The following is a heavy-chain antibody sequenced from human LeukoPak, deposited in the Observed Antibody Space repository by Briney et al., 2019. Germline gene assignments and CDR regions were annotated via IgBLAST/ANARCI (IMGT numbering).Heavy chain of an antibody. V-gene: IGHV3-7*03. D-gene: IGHD6-13*01. CDR3: AKDVHIAAAGTAFDY. Sequence: GGSLRLSCAASGFTFSSYWMSWVRQAPGKGLEWVANIKQDGSEENYVDSVKGRFTISRDNSKNSLYLQMNSLRTEDTALYYCAKDVHIAAAGTAFDYWGQGTLVTVSS. CDR1: GFTFSSYW. CDR2: IKQDGSEE. J-gene: IGHJ4*02.